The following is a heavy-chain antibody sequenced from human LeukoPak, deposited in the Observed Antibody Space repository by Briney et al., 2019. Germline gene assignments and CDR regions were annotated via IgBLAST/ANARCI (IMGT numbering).Heavy chain of an antibody. CDR2: IHHSVSP. Sequence: SETMSLTCTVSGGSITTYYWSWLRQSPGRGLEWIGYIHHSVSPTYNPSLKSRVTISVDTSKNQFSLKVSSVTAADTAVYYCARDILMVGATHYFDYWGQGTLVTVSS. CDR1: GGSITTYY. CDR3: ARDILMVGATHYFDY. J-gene: IGHJ4*02. V-gene: IGHV4-59*01. D-gene: IGHD1-26*01.